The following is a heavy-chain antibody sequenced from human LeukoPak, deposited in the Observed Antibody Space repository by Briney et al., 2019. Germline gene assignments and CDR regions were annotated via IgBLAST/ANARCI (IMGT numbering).Heavy chain of an antibody. Sequence: GGSLRLSCAASGFTFNRNWMSWLRQAPGKGLEWVANIKENGSVKNYEDSVKGRFTISRDNAANSVSLLLNSLRAEDTAVYYCARDVGKGYFDYWGQGTLVTVSS. CDR3: ARDVGKGYFDY. J-gene: IGHJ4*02. V-gene: IGHV3-7*04. CDR2: IKENGSVK. CDR1: GFTFNRNW.